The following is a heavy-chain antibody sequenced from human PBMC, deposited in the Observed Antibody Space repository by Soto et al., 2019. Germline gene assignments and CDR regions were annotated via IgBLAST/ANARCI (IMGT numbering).Heavy chain of an antibody. CDR1: GGTFSTSA. J-gene: IGHJ6*02. CDR3: ARDKDRQQGGGNYYYILDV. CDR2: IMPVFATP. V-gene: IGHV1-69*12. Sequence: QVQLMQSGAEVKKPGSSVKVSCKASGGTFSTSAISWVRQAPGEGLEWVGGIMPVFATPDYEQKFQGRVTSAADESTTTAYLDMTSLTTDDTAVYSCARDKDRQQGGGNYYYILDVWGQGTAITVSS.